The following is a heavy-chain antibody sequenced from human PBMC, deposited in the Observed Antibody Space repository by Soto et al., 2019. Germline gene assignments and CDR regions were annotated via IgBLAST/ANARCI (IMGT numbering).Heavy chain of an antibody. J-gene: IGHJ6*02. CDR2: IIPIFGPA. Sequence: GASVKVSCKASGGTFSSYAISWVRQAPGQGLEWMGGIIPIFGPANYAQKFQGRVTITADESTSTAYVELSSLRSEDTAVYYCARERFLKWNDAYYYYYGMDVWGQGTTVTVSS. CDR3: ARERFLKWNDAYYYYYGMDV. V-gene: IGHV1-69*13. D-gene: IGHD1-1*01. CDR1: GGTFSSYA.